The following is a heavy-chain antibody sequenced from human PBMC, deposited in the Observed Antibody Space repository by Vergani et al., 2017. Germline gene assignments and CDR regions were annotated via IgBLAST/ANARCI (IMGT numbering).Heavy chain of an antibody. CDR3: ARGGGYGGNSGFDY. Sequence: QLQLQESGSGLVKPSQTLSLTCAVSGGSISSGGYSWSWIRQPPGKGLEWIGYIYHSGSTYYNPSLKSRVNISVDRSKNQFSLKLSSVTAADTAVYYCARGGGYGGNSGFDYWGQGTLVTVSS. CDR1: GGSISSGGYS. J-gene: IGHJ4*02. V-gene: IGHV4-30-2*01. CDR2: IYHSGST. D-gene: IGHD4-23*01.